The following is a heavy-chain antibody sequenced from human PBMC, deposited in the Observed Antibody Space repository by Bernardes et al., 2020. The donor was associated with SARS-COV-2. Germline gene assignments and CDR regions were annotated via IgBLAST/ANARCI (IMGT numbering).Heavy chain of an antibody. V-gene: IGHV3-74*01. CDR1: GFTFSSYW. J-gene: IGHJ4*02. CDR2: TNSDGSSA. Sequence: GGSLRLSCAASGFTFSSYWMYWVRQAPGKGLVWVARTNSDGSSASYADSVKGRFTISRDNAKNTLYLQMNSLRTEDTAVYYCAKGGFGELLSQFDYWGQGTLVTVSS. D-gene: IGHD3-10*01. CDR3: AKGGFGELLSQFDY.